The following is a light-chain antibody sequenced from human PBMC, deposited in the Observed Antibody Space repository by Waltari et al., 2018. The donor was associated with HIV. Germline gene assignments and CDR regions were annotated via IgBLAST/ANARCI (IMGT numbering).Light chain of an antibody. CDR3: HQYGNTPYT. J-gene: IGKJ2*01. Sequence: DIVMTQSPDSLVVSLGERATINCKSSQSLFYSSDNKNCLAWFHQKPGQPPRLLIYWASTRESGVPDRFSGSGSGTNFALALSSLQAEDVAGYYCHQYGNTPYTFGQGTKVEIK. CDR1: QSLFYSSDNKNC. V-gene: IGKV4-1*01. CDR2: WAS.